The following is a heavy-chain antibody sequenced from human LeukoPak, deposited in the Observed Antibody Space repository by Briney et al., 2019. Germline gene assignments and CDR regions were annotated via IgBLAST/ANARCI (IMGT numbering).Heavy chain of an antibody. D-gene: IGHD3-16*01. CDR1: DYTFIAYG. V-gene: IGHV1-18*01. Sequence: GASVKVSCKASDYTFIAYGISWVRQAPGQGLEWMGWISAYNGNRNYAQKLQGRVTMTTDTSTSTAYMELRSLRSDDTAVYYCARYQVMITFGGVSDPPNAFDIWGQGTMVTVSS. CDR2: ISAYNGNR. CDR3: ARYQVMITFGGVSDPPNAFDI. J-gene: IGHJ3*02.